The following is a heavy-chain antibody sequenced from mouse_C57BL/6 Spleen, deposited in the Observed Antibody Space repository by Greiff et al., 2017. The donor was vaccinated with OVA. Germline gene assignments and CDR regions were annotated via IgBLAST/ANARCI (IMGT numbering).Heavy chain of an antibody. J-gene: IGHJ1*03. Sequence: EVKLMESGGDLVKPGGSLKLSCAASGFTFSSYGMSWVRQTPDKRLEWVATISSGGSYTYYPDSVKGRFTISRDNAKNTLYLRMSSLKSEDTAMYYCARPSGTGYFDVWGTGTTVTVSS. CDR3: ARPSGTGYFDV. CDR2: ISSGGSYT. D-gene: IGHD3-3*01. V-gene: IGHV5-6*01. CDR1: GFTFSSYG.